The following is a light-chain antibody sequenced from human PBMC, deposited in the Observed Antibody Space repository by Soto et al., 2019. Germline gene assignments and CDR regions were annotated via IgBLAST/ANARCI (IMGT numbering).Light chain of an antibody. J-gene: IGLJ1*01. Sequence: QSALTQPASVSGSPGQSITIFCGGTSSDVGAYNFVSWYQQHPGKAPKLMIYDVTNRPSGVSNRFSGSKSGNTASLTISGLQAEDEADYYCNSYTTSYTYVFGTGTKLTVL. CDR2: DVT. CDR3: NSYTTSYTYV. CDR1: SSDVGAYNF. V-gene: IGLV2-14*03.